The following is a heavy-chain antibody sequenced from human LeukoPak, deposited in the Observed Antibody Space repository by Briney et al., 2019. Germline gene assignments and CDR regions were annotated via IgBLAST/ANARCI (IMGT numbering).Heavy chain of an antibody. CDR1: GFTVSSNY. Sequence: PGGSLRLSCAASGFTVSSNYMSWVRQAPGKGLEWVSVIYSGGSTYYADSVKGRFTISRDNSKNTLYLQMNSLGAEDTAVYYCAKVAPYGNYVFDRWGQGTLVTVSS. J-gene: IGHJ4*02. CDR2: IYSGGST. V-gene: IGHV3-53*01. CDR3: AKVAPYGNYVFDR. D-gene: IGHD3-10*02.